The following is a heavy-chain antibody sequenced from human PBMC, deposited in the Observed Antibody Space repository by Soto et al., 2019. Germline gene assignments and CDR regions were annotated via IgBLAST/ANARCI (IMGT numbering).Heavy chain of an antibody. J-gene: IGHJ4*02. CDR3: TTDQEAGAARPQGY. V-gene: IGHV3-15*01. CDR2: IKSKTDGGTT. CDR1: GFTFSNAW. Sequence: GGALRLSCAASGFTFSNAWMSWVRQAPGKGPEWVGRIKSKTDGGTTDYAAPVKGRFTISRDDSKNTLYLQMNSLKTEDTAVYYCTTDQEAGAARPQGYWGQGTLVTVSS. D-gene: IGHD6-6*01.